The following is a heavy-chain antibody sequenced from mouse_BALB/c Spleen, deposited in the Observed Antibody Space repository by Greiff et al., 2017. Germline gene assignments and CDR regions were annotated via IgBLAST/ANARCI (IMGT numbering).Heavy chain of an antibody. CDR3: ARGPNYYGSSYPDY. CDR2: ISSGGST. D-gene: IGHD1-1*01. J-gene: IGHJ2*01. V-gene: IGHV5-6-5*01. Sequence: VMLVESGGGLVKPGGSLKLSCAASGFTFSSYAMSWVRQTPEKRLEWVASISSGGSTYYPDSVKGRFTISRANARNILYLQMSSLRSEDTAMYYCARGPNYYGSSYPDYWGQGTTLTVSS. CDR1: GFTFSSYA.